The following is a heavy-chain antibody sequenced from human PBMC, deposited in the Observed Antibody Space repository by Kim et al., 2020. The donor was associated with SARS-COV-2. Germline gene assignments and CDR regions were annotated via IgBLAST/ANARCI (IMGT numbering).Heavy chain of an antibody. Sequence: TQKSQGRVTMTEDTSTDTAYMELSSLRSEDTAVYYCATSPSIVAASWFDPWGQGTLVTVSS. J-gene: IGHJ5*02. CDR3: ATSPSIVAASWFDP. D-gene: IGHD6-13*01. V-gene: IGHV1-24*01.